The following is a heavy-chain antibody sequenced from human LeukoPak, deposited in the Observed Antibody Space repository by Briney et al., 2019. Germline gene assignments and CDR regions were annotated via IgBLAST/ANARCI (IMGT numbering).Heavy chain of an antibody. J-gene: IGHJ3*02. CDR1: GYTFTSNA. Sequence: ASVKVSCKASGYTFTSNAMNWVRQAPGQGLEWMGWINPNSGGTNYAQKFQGWVTMTRDTSISTAYMELSRLRSDDTAVYYCARANDARGDAFDIWGQGTMVTVSS. D-gene: IGHD1-1*01. CDR2: INPNSGGT. V-gene: IGHV1-2*04. CDR3: ARANDARGDAFDI.